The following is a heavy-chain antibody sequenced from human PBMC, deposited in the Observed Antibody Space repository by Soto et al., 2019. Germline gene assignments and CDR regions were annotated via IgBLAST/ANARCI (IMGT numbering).Heavy chain of an antibody. CDR2: INHSGST. V-gene: IGHV4-34*01. CDR1: GGSFSGYY. Sequence: SETLSLTCAVYGGSFSGYYWSWIRQPPGKGLEWIGEINHSGSTNYNPSLKSRVTISVDTSKNQFSLKLSSVTAAYTAVYYCARGKIVVVVAATGHYYYYMDVWGKGTTVTVSS. D-gene: IGHD2-15*01. CDR3: ARGKIVVVVAATGHYYYYMDV. J-gene: IGHJ6*03.